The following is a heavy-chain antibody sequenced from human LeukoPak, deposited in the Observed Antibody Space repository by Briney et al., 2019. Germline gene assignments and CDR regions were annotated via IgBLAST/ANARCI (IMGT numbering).Heavy chain of an antibody. CDR2: INYSGST. CDR1: GGSISSRAYY. Sequence: PSETLSLTCTVSGGSISSRAYYWGWIRQPPGKGLEWTGSINYSGSTYYNPSLKSRVTISVDTSKNQFSLKLSSVTAAGTAVYYCARASTTHRSDAFDIWGQGTMVTVSS. CDR3: ARASTTHRSDAFDI. V-gene: IGHV4-39*07. D-gene: IGHD4-11*01. J-gene: IGHJ3*02.